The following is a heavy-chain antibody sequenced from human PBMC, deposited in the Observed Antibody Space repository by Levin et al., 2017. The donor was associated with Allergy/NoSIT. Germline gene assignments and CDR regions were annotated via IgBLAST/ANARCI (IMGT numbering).Heavy chain of an antibody. CDR1: GGSISSTTYY. CDR2: IYYSGSP. Sequence: GSLRLSCTVSGGSISSTTYYWGWIRQPPGKRLEWIGSIYYSGSPYYVPSFKSRVTISVDTSKNQFSLRLTSVTAADTAVYYCARHGSSGSYYSPFDYWGQGTLVTVSS. D-gene: IGHD3-10*01. V-gene: IGHV4-39*01. J-gene: IGHJ4*02. CDR3: ARHGSSGSYYSPFDY.